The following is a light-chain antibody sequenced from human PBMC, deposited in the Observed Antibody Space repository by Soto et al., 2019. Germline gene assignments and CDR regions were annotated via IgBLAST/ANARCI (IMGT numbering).Light chain of an antibody. Sequence: EIVLTQSPGTLSLSPGERATLSCRASQSVSVNSLAWYQQKGGQAPRLLIYAASTRATGVPDRFSGTGSGTKFALTIRRLETDDSGVYYCQQYGGSPFTFGPGTKVDIK. CDR2: AAS. J-gene: IGKJ3*01. CDR3: QQYGGSPFT. V-gene: IGKV3-20*01. CDR1: QSVSVNS.